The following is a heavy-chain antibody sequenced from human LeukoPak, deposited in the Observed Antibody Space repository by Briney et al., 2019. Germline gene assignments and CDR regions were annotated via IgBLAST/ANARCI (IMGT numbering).Heavy chain of an antibody. V-gene: IGHV4-34*01. CDR1: GGSFRGYY. J-gene: IGHJ6*03. CDR3: AREKEDTMVRGVIYYMDV. Sequence: PSETLSLTCAVYGGSFRGYYWSWIRQPPGKGLEWIGEINHSGSTNYNPSLKRRVTISVDTSKNQFSLKLSSVTAADTAVYYCAREKEDTMVRGVIYYMDVWGKGTTVTVSS. D-gene: IGHD3-10*01. CDR2: INHSGST.